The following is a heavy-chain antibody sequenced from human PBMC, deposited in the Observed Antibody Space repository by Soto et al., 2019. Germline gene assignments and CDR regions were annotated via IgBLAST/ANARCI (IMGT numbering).Heavy chain of an antibody. CDR1: VFTFSSYA. Sequence: PWWSLRLSCSASVFTFSSYAMSWVRQAPGKGLEWVSAISGSGGSTYYADSVKGRFTISRDNSKNTLYLQMNSLRAEDTAVYYCAKIVGSTGYWGQGTLVTVSS. J-gene: IGHJ4*02. CDR2: ISGSGGST. D-gene: IGHD1-26*01. V-gene: IGHV3-23*01. CDR3: AKIVGSTGY.